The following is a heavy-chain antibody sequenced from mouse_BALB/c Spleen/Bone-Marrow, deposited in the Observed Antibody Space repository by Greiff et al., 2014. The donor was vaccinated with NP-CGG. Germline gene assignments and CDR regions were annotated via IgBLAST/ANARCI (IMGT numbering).Heavy chain of an antibody. Sequence: EVQVVESGGGLVQPGGSRKLSCAASGFTFSSFGMHWVRQAPEKGLEWVAYISSGSSTIYYADTVKGRFTISRDNPKNTLFLQMTSLRSEDTAMYYCARLRRYYGYFDYWGQGTTLTASS. CDR2: ISSGSSTI. D-gene: IGHD1-1*01. CDR3: ARLRRYYGYFDY. V-gene: IGHV5-17*02. CDR1: GFTFSSFG. J-gene: IGHJ2*01.